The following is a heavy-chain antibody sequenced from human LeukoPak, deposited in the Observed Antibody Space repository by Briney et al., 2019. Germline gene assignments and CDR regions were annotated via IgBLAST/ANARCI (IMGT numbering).Heavy chain of an antibody. V-gene: IGHV4-39*01. D-gene: IGHD5-24*01. J-gene: IGHJ6*03. CDR3: ARLSRDRYYDYYMDV. Sequence: SETLSLTCTVSGGSISSSSYYWGWIRQPPGKGLEWIGSIYYSGSTYYNPSLKSRVPISVDTSKNQFSLKLSSVTAADTAVYYCARLSRDRYYDYYMDVWGKGTTVTISS. CDR1: GGSISSSSYY. CDR2: IYYSGST.